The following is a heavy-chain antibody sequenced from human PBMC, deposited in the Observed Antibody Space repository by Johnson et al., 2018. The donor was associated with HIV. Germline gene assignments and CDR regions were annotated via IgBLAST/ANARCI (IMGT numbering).Heavy chain of an antibody. CDR2: ISKTGSTI. V-gene: IGHV3-48*03. J-gene: IGHJ3*02. Sequence: VQLVESGGGLVQPGGSLRLSCAASGFTFSDYEMNWVRQAPGKGLEWLLYISKTGSTIYYGDSVKGRFSISRDNAKNSLYLQMNSLRAEDTAVYFCARWGHIAAAGSSVFDIWGLGTKVFVSS. CDR1: GFTFSDYE. D-gene: IGHD6-13*01. CDR3: ARWGHIAAAGSSVFDI.